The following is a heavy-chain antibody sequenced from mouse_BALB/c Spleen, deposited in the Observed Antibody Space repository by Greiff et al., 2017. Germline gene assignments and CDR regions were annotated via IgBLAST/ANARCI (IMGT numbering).Heavy chain of an antibody. Sequence: LQQPGAELVKPGASVKLSCKASGYTFNSYWMHWVKQRHGQGLEWIGNIYPGSGSTNYDEKFKSKGTLTVDTSSSTAYMHLSSLTSEDSAVYYCTRWGSPAMDYWGQGTSVTVSS. J-gene: IGHJ4*01. CDR3: TRWGSPAMDY. CDR1: GYTFNSYW. CDR2: IYPGSGST. V-gene: IGHV1S22*01.